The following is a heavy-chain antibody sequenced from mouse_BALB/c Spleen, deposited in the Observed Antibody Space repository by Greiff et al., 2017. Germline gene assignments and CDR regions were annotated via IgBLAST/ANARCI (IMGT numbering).Heavy chain of an antibody. CDR3: AREGSSGYYYAMDY. Sequence: EVMLVESGGDLVKPGGSLKLSCAASGFTFSSFGMHWVRQAPEKGLEWVAYISSGSSTIYYADTVKGRFTISRDNPKNTLFLQMTSLRSEDTAMYYCAREGSSGYYYAMDYWGQGTSVTVSS. CDR1: GFTFSSFG. D-gene: IGHD1-1*01. CDR2: ISSGSSTI. J-gene: IGHJ4*01. V-gene: IGHV5-17*02.